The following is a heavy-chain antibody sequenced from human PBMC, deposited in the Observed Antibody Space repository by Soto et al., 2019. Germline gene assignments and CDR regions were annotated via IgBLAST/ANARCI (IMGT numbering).Heavy chain of an antibody. Sequence: EVQLVESGGGLVQPGGSLKLSCAASGFTFSGSAMHWVRQASGKGLEWVGRIRSKANSYATAYAASVKGRFTISRDDSKHTAYLQMNSLKTEDTVVYYCTRLHISGYDWGYYYYGMDVWGQGTTVTVSS. J-gene: IGHJ6*02. CDR2: IRSKANSYAT. CDR1: GFTFSGSA. D-gene: IGHD5-12*01. CDR3: TRLHISGYDWGYYYYGMDV. V-gene: IGHV3-73*02.